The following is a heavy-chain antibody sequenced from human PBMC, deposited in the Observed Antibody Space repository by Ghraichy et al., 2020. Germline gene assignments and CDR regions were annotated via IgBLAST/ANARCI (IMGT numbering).Heavy chain of an antibody. J-gene: IGHJ4*02. CDR1: GGPVSSSNSY. D-gene: IGHD3-3*01. CDR3: ARLEVPGNFDY. V-gene: IGHV4-39*01. CDR2: VYYTGQK. Sequence: SETLSLTCTVSGGPVSSSNSYWAWLRQSPGKGLEWIANVYYTGQKYYNPSLRSRVTISVDTSKNRFSLNLYSVTAPDTAVYYCARLEVPGNFDYWGQGTLVPVSS.